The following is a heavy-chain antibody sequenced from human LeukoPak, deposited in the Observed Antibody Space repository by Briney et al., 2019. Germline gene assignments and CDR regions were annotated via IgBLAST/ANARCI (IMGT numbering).Heavy chain of an antibody. CDR1: GYSFTSHY. CDR3: ARDNSVGDVAWWFDP. J-gene: IGHJ5*02. V-gene: IGHV1-46*01. CDR2: INPSGSST. D-gene: IGHD1-26*01. Sequence: ASVKVSCKASGYSFTSHYMHWVRQAPGQGLERLGLINPSGSSTLYAQKFQGRVTMTRDMSTTTDYMELSSLRSEDTAVYYCARDNSVGDVAWWFDPWGQGTLVTVSS.